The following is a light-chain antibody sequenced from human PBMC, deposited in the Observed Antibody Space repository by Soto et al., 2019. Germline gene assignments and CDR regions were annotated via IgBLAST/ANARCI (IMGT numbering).Light chain of an antibody. CDR3: QHYYSYPYT. Sequence: IRMTQSPSSLSASLGDRATLTCRASHGVSSNLAWYQQKPGKAPKALIYAASVLQSGVPSRFSGSGSGTDFSLTISCLQSEDFAAYYCQHYYSYPYTFGQGTTLQMK. V-gene: IGKV1-8*01. CDR1: HGVSSN. J-gene: IGKJ2*01. CDR2: AAS.